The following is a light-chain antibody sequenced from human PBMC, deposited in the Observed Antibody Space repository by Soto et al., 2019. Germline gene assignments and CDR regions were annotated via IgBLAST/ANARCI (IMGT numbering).Light chain of an antibody. Sequence: ALTQPPSASGSPGQSVTVSCTGTKNDIGVYDFVSWYQHHPGKAPRLIIYEVVQRPSGVPDRFSGSKSGNTASLTVSGLQAADEADYFCKSYAGSNTYVFGSGTKAPS. V-gene: IGLV2-8*01. CDR1: KNDIGVYDF. CDR2: EVV. J-gene: IGLJ1*01. CDR3: KSYAGSNTYV.